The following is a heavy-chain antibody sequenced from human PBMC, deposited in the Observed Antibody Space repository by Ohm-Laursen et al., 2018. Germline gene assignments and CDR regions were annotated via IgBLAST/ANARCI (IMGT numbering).Heavy chain of an antibody. V-gene: IGHV4-59*08. J-gene: IGHJ4*02. CDR1: GGSISSYY. CDR2: LSYSGST. D-gene: IGHD1-1*01. Sequence: GTLSLTCTVSGGSISSYYWSWIRQPPGKGLEWIGYLSYSGSTNYNPSLKSRVTISVDTSKNQFSLKLTSVIAADTALYFCARGTTTPLESWGQGTLVTVSS. CDR3: ARGTTTPLES.